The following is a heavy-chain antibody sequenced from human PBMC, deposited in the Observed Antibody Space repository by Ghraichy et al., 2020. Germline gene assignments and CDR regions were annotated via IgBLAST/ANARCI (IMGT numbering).Heavy chain of an antibody. CDR3: ARRTYYYGSGSRPLIFDY. CDR2: IYYSGST. J-gene: IGHJ4*02. V-gene: IGHV4-39*07. CDR1: GGSISSSSYY. D-gene: IGHD3-10*01. Sequence: SETLSLTCTVSGGSISSSSYYWGWIRQPPGKGLEWIGSIYYSGSTYYNPSLKSRVTISVDTSKNQFSLKLSSVTAADTAVYYCARRTYYYGSGSRPLIFDYWGQGTLVTVSS.